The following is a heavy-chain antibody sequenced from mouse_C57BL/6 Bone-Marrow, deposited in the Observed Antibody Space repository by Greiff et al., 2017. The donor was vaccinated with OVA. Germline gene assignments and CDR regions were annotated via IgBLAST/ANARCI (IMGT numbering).Heavy chain of an antibody. V-gene: IGHV5-4*01. Sequence: EVQLVESGGGLVKPGGSLKLSCAASGFTFSSYAMSWVRQTPEQRLEWVATISDGGSYTKYPDNVKGRFTISSDTAKNNLYLQMSHLKSEDTAMYYCARVPYYYAMDYWGQGTSGTVSS. D-gene: IGHD5-1*01. CDR3: ARVPYYYAMDY. CDR1: GFTFSSYA. J-gene: IGHJ4*01. CDR2: ISDGGSYT.